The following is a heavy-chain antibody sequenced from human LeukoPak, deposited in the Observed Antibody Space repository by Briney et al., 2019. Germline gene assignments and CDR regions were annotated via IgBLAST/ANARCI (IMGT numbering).Heavy chain of an antibody. Sequence: ASVKVSCKASGYTFTGYYMHWVRQAPGQGLESVGWIDPKTGNTRYAQKFQGRVTITRDTPIGTVYMELSSLKSDDTAVYYCASEAFCASGNCYLQRVASWGPGTLVTVSS. D-gene: IGHD3-22*01. J-gene: IGHJ4*02. V-gene: IGHV1-2*02. CDR2: IDPKTGNT. CDR3: ASEAFCASGNCYLQRVAS. CDR1: GYTFTGYY.